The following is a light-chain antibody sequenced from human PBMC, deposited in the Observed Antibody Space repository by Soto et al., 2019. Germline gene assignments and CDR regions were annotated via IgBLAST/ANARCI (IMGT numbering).Light chain of an antibody. CDR1: QSVSSN. CDR3: QQYNNWPRT. J-gene: IGKJ1*01. CDR2: GAS. Sequence: EIVMTQSPASLSVSPGERATLSCRAGQSVSSNLAWYQQKPGQAPRLLIYGASTGATGVPARFSGSGSGTDFTLTISSLQSEDFAVYYCQQYNNWPRTFGQGTKV. V-gene: IGKV3-15*01.